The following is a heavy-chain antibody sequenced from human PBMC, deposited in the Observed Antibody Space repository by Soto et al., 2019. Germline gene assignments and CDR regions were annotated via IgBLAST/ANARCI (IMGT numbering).Heavy chain of an antibody. CDR2: ISSSSSYI. D-gene: IGHD6-19*01. CDR3: ARDLASSGWDAYYYYYGMDV. V-gene: IGHV3-21*01. Sequence: EVQLVESGGGLVKPGGSLRLSCAASGFTFSSYSMNWVRQAPGKGLEWVSSISSSSSYIYYADSVKGRFTISRDNAKNSLYLQMNSLRAEETAVYYCARDLASSGWDAYYYYYGMDVWGQGTTVTVSS. J-gene: IGHJ6*02. CDR1: GFTFSSYS.